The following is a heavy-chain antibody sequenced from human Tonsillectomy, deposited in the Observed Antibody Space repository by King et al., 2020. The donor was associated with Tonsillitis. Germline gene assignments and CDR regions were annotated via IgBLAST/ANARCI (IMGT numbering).Heavy chain of an antibody. CDR1: GYTFTGQY. J-gene: IGHJ4*02. Sequence: QLVQSGAEVKKPGASVKVSCKASGYTFTGQYMHWVREAPGQGLEWMGWINPNSGGTDYAQKSQGRVTMTRDTSISTSYMELNGLRSDDTAVYYCARDSGSSWFRRQYYFDYWGQGTLVTVSS. CDR2: INPNSGGT. D-gene: IGHD6-13*01. CDR3: ARDSGSSWFRRQYYFDY. V-gene: IGHV1-2*02.